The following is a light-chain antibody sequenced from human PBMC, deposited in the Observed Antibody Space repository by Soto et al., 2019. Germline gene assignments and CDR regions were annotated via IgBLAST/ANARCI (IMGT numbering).Light chain of an antibody. CDR1: SIDVGGYKF. Sequence: QSVLTQPPSASGSPGQSVTISCTGTSIDVGGYKFVSWYQQHPGKAPKLIIYEVSQRPSGVPDRFSASKSGDTASLTVSGLRAEDEADYYCSSYAGSNMGVFGSGTKV. CDR2: EVS. V-gene: IGLV2-8*01. CDR3: SSYAGSNMGV. J-gene: IGLJ1*01.